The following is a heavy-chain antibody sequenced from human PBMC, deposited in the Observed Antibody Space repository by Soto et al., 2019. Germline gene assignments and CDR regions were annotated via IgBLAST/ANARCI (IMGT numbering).Heavy chain of an antibody. J-gene: IGHJ5*02. CDR2: IIPIFGTT. V-gene: IGHV1-69*06. D-gene: IGHD2-15*01. Sequence: QVHLMQSGAEVKKPGSSVKVSCKASGGTFGSDAITWVRQAPGQGLEWVGRIIPIFGTTNYAQNLQGSVTICAERSTRTPALEPHTLTSDGTAVYYGARDRTDIGYSTNRLDPWGQGSQVTVSS. CDR3: ARDRTDIGYSTNRLDP. CDR1: GGTFGSDA.